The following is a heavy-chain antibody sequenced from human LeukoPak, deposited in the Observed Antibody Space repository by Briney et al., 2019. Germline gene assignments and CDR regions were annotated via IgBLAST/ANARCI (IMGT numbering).Heavy chain of an antibody. J-gene: IGHJ6*04. D-gene: IGHD4-17*01. CDR1: GFTFSSYW. CDR2: INSDGSST. CDR3: ARSTVTHYYYGMDV. Sequence: GGSMRLASAASGFTFSSYWMHWVRQAPGKVMVWVSRINSDGSSTSYADSVKGRFTISRDNAENTLYLQMNSLRAEDTAVYYCARSTVTHYYYGMDVWGKGTTVTVSS. V-gene: IGHV3-74*01.